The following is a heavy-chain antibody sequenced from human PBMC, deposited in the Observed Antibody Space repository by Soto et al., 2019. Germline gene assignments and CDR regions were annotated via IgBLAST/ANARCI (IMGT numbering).Heavy chain of an antibody. CDR3: ARGNGYSYGPYYFDY. D-gene: IGHD5-18*01. Sequence: QVHLVESGGGVVQPGTSLRLSCAGSGVTFSGYTMHWVRQAPGKGLDWVAAISFDAANKYYADSVKGRFTISRDNSKNTLYLQMNGLTTEDTAVYFCARGNGYSYGPYYFDYWGQGTLLTVSS. CDR2: ISFDAANK. V-gene: IGHV3-30-3*01. J-gene: IGHJ4*02. CDR1: GVTFSGYT.